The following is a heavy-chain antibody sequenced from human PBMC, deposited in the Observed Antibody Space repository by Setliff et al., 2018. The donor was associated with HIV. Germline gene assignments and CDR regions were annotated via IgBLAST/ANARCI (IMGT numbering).Heavy chain of an antibody. CDR2: IKPGTP. D-gene: IGHD1-1*01. CDR3: ARDPTGPTGEDY. Sequence: ASVKVSCKTSGYSFSNYFIHWVRQAPGQGLEWMGMIKPGTPNIAQKFLRRVTMTGDTSTSTVYMELSSLRPEDTAVYYCARDPTGPTGEDYWGQGTPVTVSS. J-gene: IGHJ4*02. V-gene: IGHV1-46*01. CDR1: GYSFSNYF.